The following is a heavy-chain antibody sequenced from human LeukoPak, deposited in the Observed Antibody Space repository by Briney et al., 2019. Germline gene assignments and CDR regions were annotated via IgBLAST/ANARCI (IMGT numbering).Heavy chain of an antibody. CDR2: IYYSGST. J-gene: IGHJ4*02. V-gene: IGHV4-59*08. CDR3: ARSRRSGSRPIDY. D-gene: IGHD1-26*01. Sequence: PSETLSLTCTVSGGSISSYYWSWIRQPPGKGLEWIGYIYYSGSTNYNPSLKSRVTISVDTSKNQFSLKLSSVTAADTAVYYRARSRRSGSRPIDYWGQGTLVTVSS. CDR1: GGSISSYY.